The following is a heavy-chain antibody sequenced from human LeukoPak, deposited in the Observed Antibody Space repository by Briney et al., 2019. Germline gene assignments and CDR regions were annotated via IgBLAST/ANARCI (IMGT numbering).Heavy chain of an antibody. V-gene: IGHV3-11*01. CDR1: GFTFSDYY. D-gene: IGHD4-17*01. CDR2: IRSSGSTI. J-gene: IGHJ5*02. Sequence: GGSLRLSCAASGFTFSDYYMSWIRQAPGKGLEWVSYIRSSGSTIYYADSVKGRFTISRDNAKNSLYLQMNSLRAEDTAVYYCARAPADYGDFNNWFDPWGQGTLVTVSS. CDR3: ARAPADYGDFNNWFDP.